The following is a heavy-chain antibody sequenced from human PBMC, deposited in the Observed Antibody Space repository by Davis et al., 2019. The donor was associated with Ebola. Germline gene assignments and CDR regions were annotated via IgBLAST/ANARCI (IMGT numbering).Heavy chain of an antibody. CDR1: GGTFSSYA. J-gene: IGHJ3*02. CDR3: ATDGIVGALDAFDI. CDR2: FDPEDGET. Sequence: ASVKVSCKASGGTFSSYAISWVRQAPGQGLEWMGGFDPEDGETIYAQKFQGRVTMTEDTSTDTAYMELSSLRSEDTAVYYCATDGIVGALDAFDIWGQGTMVTVSS. D-gene: IGHD1-26*01. V-gene: IGHV1-24*01.